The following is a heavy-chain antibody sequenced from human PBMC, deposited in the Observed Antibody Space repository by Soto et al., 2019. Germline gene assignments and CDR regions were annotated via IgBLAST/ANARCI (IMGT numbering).Heavy chain of an antibody. CDR3: ARYGSGTYYPTTFDY. CDR2: IYYSGST. CDR1: GFSISSADYY. V-gene: IGHV4-31*03. Sequence: SETLSLTSTVSGFSISSADYYWSWIRQHPGKGLEWIGYIYYSGSTYYNPSLKSRVTISVGTSKNQFSLKLTSVTAADTAVYYCARYGSGTYYPTTFDYWGQGTLVTVSS. D-gene: IGHD3-10*01. J-gene: IGHJ4*02.